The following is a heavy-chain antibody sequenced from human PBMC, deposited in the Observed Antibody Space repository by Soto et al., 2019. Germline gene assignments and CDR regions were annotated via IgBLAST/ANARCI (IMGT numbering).Heavy chain of an antibody. Sequence: QVQLVESGGCVVQPGRSLRLSCAASGFTFSSYGMHWVRQAPGKGLEWVAVISYDGSNKYYADSVKGRFTISRDNSKNTLYLQMNSLRAEDTAVYYCAKDGGSYWTDWGQGTLVTVSS. CDR1: GFTFSSYG. D-gene: IGHD1-26*01. CDR2: ISYDGSNK. V-gene: IGHV3-30*18. CDR3: AKDGGSYWTD. J-gene: IGHJ4*02.